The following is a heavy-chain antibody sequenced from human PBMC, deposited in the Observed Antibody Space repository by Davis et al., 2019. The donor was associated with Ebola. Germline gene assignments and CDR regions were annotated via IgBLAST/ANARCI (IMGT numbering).Heavy chain of an antibody. V-gene: IGHV4-30-2*03. D-gene: IGHD2-15*01. CDR3: ARRDIGLYCSGGSCYSVRWFDP. CDR2: IYHSGST. Sequence: SQTLSLTCAVSGGSISSGGYSWSWIRQPPGKGLEWIGYIYHSGSTYYNPSLKSRVTISVDTSKNQFSLKLSSVTAADTAVYYCARRDIGLYCSGGSCYSVRWFDPWGRGTLVTVSS. CDR1: GGSISSGGYS. J-gene: IGHJ5*02.